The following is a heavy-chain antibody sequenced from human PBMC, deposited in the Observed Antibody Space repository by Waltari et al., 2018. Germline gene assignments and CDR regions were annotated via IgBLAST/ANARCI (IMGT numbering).Heavy chain of an antibody. V-gene: IGHV4-4*02. CDR3: GRGPGFYGLDF. CDR2: IYGNGAST. D-gene: IGHD3-10*01. J-gene: IGHJ6*02. Sequence: QVQLQESGPGLVKPSATLSLTCAVSGGSISDSYYWNWTRQPPGKGLEWIGNIYGNGASTYYNPSLKSRVTISKDTSKNQFFLKLTSVTVADTAMYYCGRGPGFYGLDFWGQGVVVTVSS. CDR1: GGSISDSYY.